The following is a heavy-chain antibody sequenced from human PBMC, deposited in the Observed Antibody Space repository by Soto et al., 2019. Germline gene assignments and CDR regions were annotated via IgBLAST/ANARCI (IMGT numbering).Heavy chain of an antibody. CDR1: GGSISYYY. V-gene: IGHV4-59*01. CDR2: MYYSGGS. Sequence: LSLTCTVSGGSISYYYWSWIRQPPGKGLEWIGYMYYSGGSNYNPSLNSRVTISVDTSKNQFSLKLTSVTAADTAVYHCARYRREAVAGYTLDNWGQGILVTVSS. CDR3: ARYRREAVAGYTLDN. J-gene: IGHJ4*02. D-gene: IGHD6-13*01.